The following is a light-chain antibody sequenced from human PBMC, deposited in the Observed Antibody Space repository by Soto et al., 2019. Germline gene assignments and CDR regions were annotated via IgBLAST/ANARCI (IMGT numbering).Light chain of an antibody. J-gene: IGKJ1*01. Sequence: EIVLTQSPATLSLSPGERATLSFRASQSVSSYLAWYQQKPGQAPRLLIYDASNRATGIPARFSGSGSGTEFTLTISSLQPDDFATYYCQQYMSYSFGQGTK. V-gene: IGKV3-11*01. CDR2: DAS. CDR3: QQYMSYS. CDR1: QSVSSY.